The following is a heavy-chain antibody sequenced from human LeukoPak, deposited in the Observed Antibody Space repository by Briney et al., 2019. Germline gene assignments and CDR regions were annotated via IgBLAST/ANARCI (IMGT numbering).Heavy chain of an antibody. D-gene: IGHD3-22*01. CDR1: GGTFSSYA. Sequence: ASVKVSFKASGGTFSSYAISWVRQAPGQGLEWMGGIIPIFGTANYAQKFQGRVTITADESTSTAYMELSSLRSEDTAVYYCASPTYYYDSSGYFTPFDYWGQGTLVTVSS. V-gene: IGHV1-69*13. CDR3: ASPTYYYDSSGYFTPFDY. J-gene: IGHJ4*02. CDR2: IIPIFGTA.